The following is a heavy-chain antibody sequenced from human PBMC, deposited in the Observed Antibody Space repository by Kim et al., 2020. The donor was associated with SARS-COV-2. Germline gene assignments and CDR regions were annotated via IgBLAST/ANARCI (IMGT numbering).Heavy chain of an antibody. CDR2: IYYSGST. CDR1: GGSISSYY. D-gene: IGHD3-3*01. CDR3: ARDPRYDFWSGYWDY. J-gene: IGHJ4*02. V-gene: IGHV4-59*13. Sequence: SETLSLTCTVSGGSISSYYWSWIRQPPGKGLEWIGYIYYSGSTNYNPSLKSRVTISVDTSKNQFSLKLSSVTAADTAVYYCARDPRYDFWSGYWDYWGQGTLVTVSS.